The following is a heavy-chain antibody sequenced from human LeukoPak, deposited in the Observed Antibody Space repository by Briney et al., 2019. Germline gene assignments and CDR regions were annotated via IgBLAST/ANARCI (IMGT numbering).Heavy chain of an antibody. J-gene: IGHJ4*02. CDR1: GFTFSNAW. CDR2: ISGSGGST. D-gene: IGHD3-22*01. V-gene: IGHV3-23*01. CDR3: AKERMIVVVYDY. Sequence: GGSLRLSCAASGFTFSNAWMSWVRQAPGKGLEWVSAISGSGGSTYYADSVKGRFTISRDNSKNTLYLQMNSLRAEDTAVYYCAKERMIVVVYDYWGQGTLVTVSS.